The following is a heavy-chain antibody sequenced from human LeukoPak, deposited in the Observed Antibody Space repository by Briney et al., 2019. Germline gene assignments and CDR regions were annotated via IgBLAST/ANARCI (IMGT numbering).Heavy chain of an antibody. D-gene: IGHD3-22*01. V-gene: IGHV4-31*03. CDR1: GGSISSGGYY. J-gene: IGHJ4*02. CDR3: ARARFGSGYYYHDY. CDR2: IYYSGST. Sequence: PSETLSLTCTVSGGSISSGGYYWSWIRQHPGKGLEWIGYIYYSGSTYYNPSLKSRVTISVDTSKNQFSLKLSSVTAADTAVYYCARARFGSGYYYHDYWGQGTLVTVSS.